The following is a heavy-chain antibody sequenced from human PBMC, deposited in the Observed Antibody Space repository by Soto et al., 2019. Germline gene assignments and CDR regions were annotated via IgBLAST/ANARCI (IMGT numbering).Heavy chain of an antibody. Sequence: QVQLVQSGAEVKKPGSSVKVSCKASGGTFSSYVFSWVRQAPGQGLEWMGGIIPIFGTANYAQKFQGRVTITADESTRTAYMELSSLRSEDTAVYYCARDRGCSGGSCYSRPRDPWGQGSLVIVSS. CDR1: GGTFSSYV. J-gene: IGHJ5*02. CDR2: IIPIFGTA. D-gene: IGHD2-15*01. CDR3: ARDRGCSGGSCYSRPRDP. V-gene: IGHV1-69*01.